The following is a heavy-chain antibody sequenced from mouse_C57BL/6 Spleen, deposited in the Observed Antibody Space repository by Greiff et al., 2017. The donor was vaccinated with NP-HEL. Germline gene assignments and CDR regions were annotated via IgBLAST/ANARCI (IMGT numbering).Heavy chain of an antibody. J-gene: IGHJ3*01. CDR2: INPYNGGT. CDR1: GYTFTDYY. V-gene: IGHV1-19*01. D-gene: IGHD2-5*01. CDR3: ARDSNSQAWFAY. Sequence: EVKLMESGPVLVKPGASVKMSCKASGYTFTDYYMNWVKQSHGKSLEWIGVINPYNGGTSYNQKFKGKATLTVDKSSSTAYMELNSLTSEDSAVYYCARDSNSQAWFAYWGQGTLVTVSA.